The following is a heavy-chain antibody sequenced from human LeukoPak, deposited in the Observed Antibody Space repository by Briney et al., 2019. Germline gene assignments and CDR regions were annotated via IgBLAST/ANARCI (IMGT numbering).Heavy chain of an antibody. J-gene: IGHJ5*02. CDR2: IIPIFGTA. Sequence: GASVKVSCKASGGTFSSYAISWVRQAPGQGLEWMGGIIPIFGTANYAQKFQGRVTITADESTSTAYMELSSLRSEDTAVYYCARYLAQYSSSWYVVGFDPWGQGTLVTVSS. D-gene: IGHD6-13*01. V-gene: IGHV1-69*13. CDR1: GGTFSSYA. CDR3: ARYLAQYSSSWYVVGFDP.